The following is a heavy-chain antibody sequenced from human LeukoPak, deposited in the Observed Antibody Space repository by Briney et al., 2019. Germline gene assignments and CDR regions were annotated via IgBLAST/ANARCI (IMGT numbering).Heavy chain of an antibody. J-gene: IGHJ4*02. CDR2: ISAYNGNT. CDR3: ATSYCSSTSCYPKGFDY. Sequence: GASVKVSCKASGYTFTSYGISWVRQAPGQGLEWMGWISAYNGNTNYAQKFQGRVTMTEDTSTDTAYMELSSLRSEDTAVYYCATSYCSSTSCYPKGFDYWGQGTLVTVSS. V-gene: IGHV1-18*01. CDR1: GYTFTSYG. D-gene: IGHD2-2*01.